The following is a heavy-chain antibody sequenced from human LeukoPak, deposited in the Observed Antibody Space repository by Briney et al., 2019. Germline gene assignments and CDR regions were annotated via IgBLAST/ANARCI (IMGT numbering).Heavy chain of an antibody. D-gene: IGHD2-15*01. CDR2: IYYSGST. V-gene: IGHV4-34*09. CDR1: GGSFSGYY. CDR3: ARARVRQLLLRYNWFDP. J-gene: IGHJ5*02. Sequence: SETLSLTCAVYGGSFSGYYWSWIRQPPGKGLEWIGYIYYSGSTYYNPSLKSRVTISVDTSKNQFSLKLSSVTAADTAVYYCARARVRQLLLRYNWFDPWGQGTLVTVSS.